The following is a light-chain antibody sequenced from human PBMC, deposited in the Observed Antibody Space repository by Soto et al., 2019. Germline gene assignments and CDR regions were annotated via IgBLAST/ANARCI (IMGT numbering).Light chain of an antibody. CDR3: HQRAGWPPT. Sequence: EIVLTQSPVTLSLSPGERATLSCRASRSVNNFVAWYQEKPGQAPSLLIYDASNRASDIPDRFSGSGSGTDFTLTISSLEPEDFAVYYCHQRAGWPPTFGGGTKVDI. V-gene: IGKV3-11*01. J-gene: IGKJ4*01. CDR2: DAS. CDR1: RSVNNF.